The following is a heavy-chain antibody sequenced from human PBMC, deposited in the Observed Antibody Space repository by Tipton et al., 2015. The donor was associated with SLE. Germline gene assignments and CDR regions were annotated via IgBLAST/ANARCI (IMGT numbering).Heavy chain of an antibody. V-gene: IGHV1-69*01. D-gene: IGHD3-10*01. CDR3: ARHLGVIVAFEV. Sequence: QSGAEVKKPGSSVMVSCKAPGGSISSYAVSWVRQAPGQGLEWMGGIISIFGPANYAQKFQGRVTITADESTSTVYMELSSLRSEDTAVYYCARHLGVIVAFEVWGQGTVLTVSS. CDR1: GGSISSYA. CDR2: IISIFGPA. J-gene: IGHJ3*01.